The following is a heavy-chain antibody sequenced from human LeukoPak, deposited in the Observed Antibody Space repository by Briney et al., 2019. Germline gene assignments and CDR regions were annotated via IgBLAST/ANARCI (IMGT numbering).Heavy chain of an antibody. CDR2: IYYSGST. Sequence: PSETLSPTCTVSGGSISSGGYYWSWIRQHPGKGLEWIGYIYYSGSTYYNPSLKSRVTISVDTSKNQFSLKLSSVTAADTAVYYCAREGEYYDSSGRHDAFDIWGQGTMVTVSS. CDR3: AREGEYYDSSGRHDAFDI. CDR1: GGSISSGGYY. V-gene: IGHV4-31*03. D-gene: IGHD3-22*01. J-gene: IGHJ3*02.